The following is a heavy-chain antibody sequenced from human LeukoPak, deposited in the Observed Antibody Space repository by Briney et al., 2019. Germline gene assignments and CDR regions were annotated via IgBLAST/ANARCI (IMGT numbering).Heavy chain of an antibody. J-gene: IGHJ4*02. CDR3: ARDYRYGYVPFDY. Sequence: SETLSLTCAVYGGSFSGYYWSWIRQPPGKGLEWIGEINHSGSTNYNPSLKSRVTISVDTSKNQFSLKLSSVTAADTAVYYCARDYRYGYVPFDYWGQGTLVTVSS. D-gene: IGHD5-18*01. CDR2: INHSGST. CDR1: GGSFSGYY. V-gene: IGHV4-34*01.